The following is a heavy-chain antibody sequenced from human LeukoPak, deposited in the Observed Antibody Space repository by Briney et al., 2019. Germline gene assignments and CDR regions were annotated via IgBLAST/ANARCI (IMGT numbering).Heavy chain of an antibody. CDR2: ISYDGSNK. V-gene: IGHV3-30*18. CDR3: AKDHGSSAIDY. Sequence: PGGSLRLSCAASGFTFSSYGMHWVRQAPGKGLEWVAVISYDGSNKYYADSAKGRFTISRDNSKNTLYLQMNSLRAEDTAVYYCAKDHGSSAIDYWGQGTLVTVSS. D-gene: IGHD6-6*01. J-gene: IGHJ4*02. CDR1: GFTFSSYG.